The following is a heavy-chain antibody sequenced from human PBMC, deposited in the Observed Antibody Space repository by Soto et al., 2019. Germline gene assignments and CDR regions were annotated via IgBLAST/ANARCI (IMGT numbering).Heavy chain of an antibody. CDR1: GGSFSGYY. D-gene: IGHD3-10*01. V-gene: IGHV4-34*01. Sequence: QVQLQQWGAGLLKPSETLSLTCAVYGGSFSGYYWSWIRQPPGKGLEWIGEINHSGSTNYNPSLKSRITISVDTSKNQLSLKLCSVTAADTAVYYCARGPGVTMVRGVIDYWGQGTLVTVSS. CDR3: ARGPGVTMVRGVIDY. CDR2: INHSGST. J-gene: IGHJ4*02.